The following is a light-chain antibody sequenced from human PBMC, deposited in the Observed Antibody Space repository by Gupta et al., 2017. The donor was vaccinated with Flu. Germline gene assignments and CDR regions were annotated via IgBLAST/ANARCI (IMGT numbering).Light chain of an antibody. J-gene: IGLJ3*02. CDR3: SSYAGNDNFWV. CDR2: QVT. CDR1: SSDVGGYNY. Sequence: SSDVGGYNYVSGYQQHPGKAPKLIIYQVTRRPSGVPDRFSASKSGNTASLAVSGLQPEDEAVYYCSSYAGNDNFWVLGGGTKLTVL. V-gene: IGLV2-8*01.